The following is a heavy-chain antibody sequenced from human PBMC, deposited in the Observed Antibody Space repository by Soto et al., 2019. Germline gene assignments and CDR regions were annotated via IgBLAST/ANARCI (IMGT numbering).Heavy chain of an antibody. V-gene: IGHV4-39*01. Sequence: SETLSLTCTVSGGSISSSSYYWGWIRQPPGKGLEWIGRIYYSGSTYYNPSLKSRLTISVDTSKNQFSLKLRSVTAADTAVSYCGRQGRPPGKYNWFDHWGQGTLVTVSS. CDR3: GRQGRPPGKYNWFDH. D-gene: IGHD1-26*01. J-gene: IGHJ5*02. CDR1: GGSISSSSYY. CDR2: IYYSGST.